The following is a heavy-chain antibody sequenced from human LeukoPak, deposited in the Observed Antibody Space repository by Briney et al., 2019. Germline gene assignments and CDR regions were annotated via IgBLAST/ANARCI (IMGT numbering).Heavy chain of an antibody. CDR3: VKEGGSFLTWFDS. D-gene: IGHD2-15*01. CDR2: LIDSGDTT. J-gene: IGHJ5*01. Sequence: QAGGSLRLSCAASGFTVSSNYMSWVRQAPGKGLEWVSALIDSGDTTYYADSVKGRFTISRDNSKNTLFLQMNSLTAEDTAIYYCVKEGGSFLTWFDSWGQGSLVTVSS. V-gene: IGHV3-23*01. CDR1: GFTVSSNY.